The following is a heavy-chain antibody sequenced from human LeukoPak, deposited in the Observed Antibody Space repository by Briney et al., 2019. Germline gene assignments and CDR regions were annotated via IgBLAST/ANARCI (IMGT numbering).Heavy chain of an antibody. CDR3: ARGQYHLLYWYFDL. CDR2: INHRGST. J-gene: IGHJ2*01. Sequence: SETLSLTCAVYGGSFSGYHGSWIRQPPGKGLEWIGEINHRGSTNYNPSLKSRVTMSVDTSKNQFSLKLSSVIAADTAVYYCARGQYHLLYWYFDLWGRGTLVTVSS. V-gene: IGHV4-34*01. D-gene: IGHD2-2*01. CDR1: GGSFSGYH.